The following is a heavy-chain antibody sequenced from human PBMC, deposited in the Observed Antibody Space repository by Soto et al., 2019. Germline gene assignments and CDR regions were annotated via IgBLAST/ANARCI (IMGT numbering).Heavy chain of an antibody. J-gene: IGHJ4*02. V-gene: IGHV3-21*06. CDR2: ISNASSET. CDR1: GFTFSRVS. CDR3: ARVAY. Sequence: GSLRLSCEASGFTFSRVSMTLVRQVPGKGLEWVASISNASSETWYADAVKGRVIISRDNAQNSLLLQMNTLRPEDSAIYYCARVAYWGPGTQVTVSS.